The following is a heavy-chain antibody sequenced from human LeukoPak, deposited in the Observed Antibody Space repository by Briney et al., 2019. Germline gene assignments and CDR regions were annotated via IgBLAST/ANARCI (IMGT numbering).Heavy chain of an antibody. D-gene: IGHD1-14*01. CDR3: ARYAKQKPGRKDAFDI. Sequence: PSETLSLTCTVSGGSISSSSYYWGWFRQPPGQGLEWIGIIYYSGSAYYNPSLKSRVTMSVDTSKNQFSLKLSSVTAADTAVYYCARYAKQKPGRKDAFDIWGQGTMVTVSS. J-gene: IGHJ3*02. CDR1: GGSISSSSYY. CDR2: IYYSGSA. V-gene: IGHV4-39*07.